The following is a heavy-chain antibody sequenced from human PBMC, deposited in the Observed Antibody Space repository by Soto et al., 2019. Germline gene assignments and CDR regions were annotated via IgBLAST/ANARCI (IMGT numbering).Heavy chain of an antibody. CDR3: ARDWRNLGMDV. J-gene: IGHJ6*02. CDR2: INSDGSST. V-gene: IGHV3-74*01. Sequence: PGGSLSLSCTASGFTLSSYWMYWVRRAPGKGLVWVSRINSDGSSTSYADSVKGRFTISRDNAKNTLHLQMNSLRAEDTAAYYCARDWRNLGMDVWGQGTTVTVSS. CDR1: GFTLSSYW.